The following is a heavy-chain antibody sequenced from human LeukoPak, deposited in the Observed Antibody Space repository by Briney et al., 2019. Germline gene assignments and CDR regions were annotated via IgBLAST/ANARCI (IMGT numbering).Heavy chain of an antibody. D-gene: IGHD5-18*01. J-gene: IGHJ4*02. V-gene: IGHV3-7*01. CDR3: AKDGLGYSYAY. Sequence: GGSLRLSCAASGFTFSSYWMSWVRQAPGKGLEWVANIKQDGSEKYYVDSVKGRFTISRDNAKNSLYLQMNSLRAEDTAVYYCAKDGLGYSYAYWGQGTLVTVSS. CDR2: IKQDGSEK. CDR1: GFTFSSYW.